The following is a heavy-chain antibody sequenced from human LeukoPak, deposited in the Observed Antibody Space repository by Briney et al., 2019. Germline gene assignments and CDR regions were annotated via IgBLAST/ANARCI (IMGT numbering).Heavy chain of an antibody. CDR2: ISSGSSYI. CDR3: ARASDSSGYYSYFDH. CDR1: GFTFSSYS. V-gene: IGHV3-21*01. D-gene: IGHD3-22*01. J-gene: IGHJ1*01. Sequence: GGSLRLSCAASGFTFSSYSMNWVRQAPGKGLEWVSSISSGSSYIYCADSVKGRFTISRDNAKNSLYLQMNSLRAEDTAVYYCARASDSSGYYSYFDHWGQGTLVTVSS.